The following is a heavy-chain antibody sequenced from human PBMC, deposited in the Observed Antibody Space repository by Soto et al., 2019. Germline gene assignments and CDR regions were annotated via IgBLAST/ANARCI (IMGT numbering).Heavy chain of an antibody. J-gene: IGHJ4*02. CDR2: IYYSGST. CDR3: ARRYCSSTSCRPFDY. Sequence: SETLSLTCTVSGGSISSSSYYWGWIRQPPGKGLEWIGSIYYSGSTYYNPSLKSRVTISVDTSKNQFSLKLSSVTAADTAVYYCARRYCSSTSCRPFDYWGQGTLVTVSS. V-gene: IGHV4-39*01. CDR1: GGSISSSSYY. D-gene: IGHD2-2*01.